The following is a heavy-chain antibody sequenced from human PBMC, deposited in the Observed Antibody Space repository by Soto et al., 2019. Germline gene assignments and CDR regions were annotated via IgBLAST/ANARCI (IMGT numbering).Heavy chain of an antibody. V-gene: IGHV3-33*01. CDR1: GFTFSSYG. CDR2: IWYDGSNK. J-gene: IGHJ4*02. D-gene: IGHD1-20*01. Sequence: PGGSLRLSCAASGFTFSSYGMHWVRQAPGKGLEWVAVIWYDGSNKYYADSVKGRFTISRDNSKNTLYLQMNSLRAEDTAVYYCAIGPVYNWNDGIFDFWGQGTLDLVSS. CDR3: AIGPVYNWNDGIFDF.